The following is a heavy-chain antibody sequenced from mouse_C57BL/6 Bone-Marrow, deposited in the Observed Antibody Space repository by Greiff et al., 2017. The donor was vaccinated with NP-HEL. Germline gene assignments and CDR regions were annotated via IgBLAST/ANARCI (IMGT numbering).Heavy chain of an antibody. Sequence: EVQLVESEGGLVQPGSSMKLSCTASGFTFSDYYMAWVRQVPEKGLEWVANINYDGSSTYYLDSLTSRFIVSRDNAKNILYLQMSSLKSEDTAKYYCARGGGDDYGSSYFDDWGQGTTLTVSS. CDR1: GFTFSDYY. V-gene: IGHV5-16*02. D-gene: IGHD1-1*01. J-gene: IGHJ2*01. CDR2: INYDGSST. CDR3: ARGGGDDYGSSYFDD.